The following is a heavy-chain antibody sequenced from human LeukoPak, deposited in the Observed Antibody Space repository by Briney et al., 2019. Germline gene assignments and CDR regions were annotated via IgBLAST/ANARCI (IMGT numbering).Heavy chain of an antibody. D-gene: IGHD6-13*01. J-gene: IGHJ5*02. CDR3: ARDIGAAADRFDP. CDR1: GFTFSSYS. CDR2: ISSSSSYI. V-gene: IGHV3-21*01. Sequence: GGSLRLSCAASGFTFSSYSMNWVRQAPGKGLEWVSSISSSSSYIYYADSVKGRFTIPRDNAKNSLYLQMNSLRAEDTAVYYCARDIGAAADRFDPWGQGTLVTVSS.